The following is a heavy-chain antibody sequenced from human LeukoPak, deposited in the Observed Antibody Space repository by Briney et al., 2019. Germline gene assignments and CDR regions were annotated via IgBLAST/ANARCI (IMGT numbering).Heavy chain of an antibody. CDR1: EYSLTTYW. J-gene: IGHJ4*02. D-gene: IGHD6-19*01. V-gene: IGHV5-10-1*01. CDR2: IDPSDSYT. CDR3: ARGSGWLDY. Sequence: GESLKISRKGSEYSLTTYWISWVRQMPGKGLEWMGRIDPSDSYTHYSPSFPCHVTISTDKSISTGYLQWSSLKASDTAMYYFARGSGWLDYWGQGTLVTVSS.